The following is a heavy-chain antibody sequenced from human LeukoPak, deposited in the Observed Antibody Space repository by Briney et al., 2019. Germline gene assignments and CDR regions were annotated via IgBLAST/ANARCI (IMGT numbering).Heavy chain of an antibody. CDR2: INHSGST. V-gene: IGHV4-34*01. CDR3: ARSIRSYDSSGYYYDFRAFDI. Sequence: PSETLSLTCAVYGGSFSGYYWSWIRQPPGKGLEWIGEINHSGSTNYNPSLKSRVTISVDTSKNQFSLKLSSVTAADTAVYYCARSIRSYDSSGYYYDFRAFDIWGQGTMVTVSS. J-gene: IGHJ3*02. D-gene: IGHD3-22*01. CDR1: GGSFSGYY.